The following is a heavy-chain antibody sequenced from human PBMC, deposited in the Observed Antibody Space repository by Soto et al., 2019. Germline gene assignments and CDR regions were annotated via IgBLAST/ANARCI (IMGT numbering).Heavy chain of an antibody. Sequence: PSETLSLTCAVSGYSISSGYYWGWIRQPPGKGLEWIGSIYHSGSTYYNPSLKSRVTISVDTSKNQFSLKLSSVTAADTAVYYCARGGNWNYVPTYDYWGQGTLVTVSS. J-gene: IGHJ4*02. CDR2: IYHSGST. V-gene: IGHV4-38-2*01. CDR3: ARGGNWNYVPTYDY. CDR1: GYSISSGYY. D-gene: IGHD1-7*01.